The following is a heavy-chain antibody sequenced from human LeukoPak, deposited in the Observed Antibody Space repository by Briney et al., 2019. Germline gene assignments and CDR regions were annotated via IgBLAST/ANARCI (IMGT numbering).Heavy chain of an antibody. V-gene: IGHV4-34*01. J-gene: IGHJ4*02. CDR1: GGSLSGDY. CDR3: ARGPGTWYYY. Sequence: KPSETLSLTCAVYGGSLSGDYWSWIRQPPGKGLEWIGEINHSGSTNYNPSLKSRVTISIDTSKNQFSLKLSSVTAADTALYYCARGPGTWYYYWGQGTLVTVSS. CDR2: INHSGST. D-gene: IGHD6-13*01.